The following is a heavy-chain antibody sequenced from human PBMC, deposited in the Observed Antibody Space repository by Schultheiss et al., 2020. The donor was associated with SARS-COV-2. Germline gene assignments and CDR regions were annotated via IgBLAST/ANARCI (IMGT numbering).Heavy chain of an antibody. CDR3: ARGLGKQWLAGSLAFDI. V-gene: IGHV1-8*01. CDR1: GYTFTSYD. J-gene: IGHJ3*02. CDR2: MNPNSGNT. Sequence: ASVKVSCKASGYTFTSYDINWVRQATGQGLEWMGWMNPNSGNTGYAQKFQGRVTMTRNTSISTAYMELSSLRSEDTAVYYCARGLGKQWLAGSLAFDIWGQGTMVTVSS. D-gene: IGHD6-19*01.